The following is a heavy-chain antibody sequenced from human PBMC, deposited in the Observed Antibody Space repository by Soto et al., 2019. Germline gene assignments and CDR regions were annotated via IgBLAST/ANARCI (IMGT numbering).Heavy chain of an antibody. Sequence: HVHLVQSGAEVKKPGASVKVSCKVSRHTLTEFSMHWVRQAPGKGLEWMGGFDPEDGEIVYAQNFQGRVTMTEDTSTDSAYMELSSLKSEDTAVYYCAAGGTRWLHSPFDYWGQGTLVTVSS. CDR3: AAGGTRWLHSPFDY. CDR2: FDPEDGEI. J-gene: IGHJ4*02. D-gene: IGHD1-1*01. V-gene: IGHV1-24*01. CDR1: RHTLTEFS.